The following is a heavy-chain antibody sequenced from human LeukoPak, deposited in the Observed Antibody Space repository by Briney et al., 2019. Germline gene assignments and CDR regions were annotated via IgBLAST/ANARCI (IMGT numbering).Heavy chain of an antibody. CDR2: ISGSGGST. D-gene: IGHD2-15*01. CDR3: AKKRDIVVVVAAVDY. Sequence: GGSLRLSCAASGFTFSSYAMSWVRQAPGKGLEWVSAISGSGGSTYYADSVKGRFTISRDNSKNTMYLQINSLRAEDPPVYYCAKKRDIVVVVAAVDYWGQGTLVTVSS. J-gene: IGHJ4*02. V-gene: IGHV3-23*01. CDR1: GFTFSSYA.